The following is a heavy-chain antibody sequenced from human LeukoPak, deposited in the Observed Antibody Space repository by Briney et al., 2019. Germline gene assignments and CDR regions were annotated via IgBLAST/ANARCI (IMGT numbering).Heavy chain of an antibody. CDR2: FYPGDSNT. D-gene: IGHD6-19*01. V-gene: IGHV5-51*01. CDR1: GYSFTSYW. CDR3: ARSWLMSRYSSGWAFDI. Sequence: GEPLKISSKGSGYSFTSYWIGWVRPMPGKRLGWMGIFYPGDSNTRYSTSFQGQVTISADKSISTAYLQWSSLKASDTAMYYCARSWLMSRYSSGWAFDIWGQGTMVTVSS. J-gene: IGHJ3*02.